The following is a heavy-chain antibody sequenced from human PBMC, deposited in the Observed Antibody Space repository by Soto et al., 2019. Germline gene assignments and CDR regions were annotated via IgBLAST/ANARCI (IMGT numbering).Heavy chain of an antibody. D-gene: IGHD3-10*01. CDR3: ARDLHGSGRTTLGYYYYGMDV. Sequence: GGSLRLSCAASGFTFSSYAMHWVRQAPGEGLEWVAVISYDGSNKYYADSVKGRFTISRDNSKNTLYLQMNSLRAEDTAVYYCARDLHGSGRTTLGYYYYGMDVWGQGTTVTVSS. CDR2: ISYDGSNK. CDR1: GFTFSSYA. J-gene: IGHJ6*02. V-gene: IGHV3-30-3*01.